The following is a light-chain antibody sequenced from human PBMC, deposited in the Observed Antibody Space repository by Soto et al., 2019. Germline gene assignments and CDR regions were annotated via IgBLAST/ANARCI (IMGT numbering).Light chain of an antibody. V-gene: IGKV1-39*01. CDR1: QSISSH. CDR2: AAS. J-gene: IGKJ1*01. CDR3: QKSYSVPLT. Sequence: DIQMTQSPSSLSASVGDRVTITCRASQSISSHLNWYQQKPGTAPKVLIYAASSLQTGVPSRFSGSGSGTDTNPTISRLQPEGFLTYYGQKSYSVPLTCGQGTNVE.